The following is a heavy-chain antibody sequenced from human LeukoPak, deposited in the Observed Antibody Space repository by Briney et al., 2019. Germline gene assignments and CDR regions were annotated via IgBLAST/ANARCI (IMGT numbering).Heavy chain of an antibody. D-gene: IGHD5-18*01. CDR1: GFTFSSYW. Sequence: GGSLRLSCAASGFTFSSYWMSWVRQAPGKGLEWVANIKKDGSEKYYVDSVKGRFTISRDNAKNSLYLQMNSLRVEDTALYYCAKDIGRVDTASTYMDVWGKGTTVTISS. CDR2: IKKDGSEK. CDR3: AKDIGRVDTASTYMDV. V-gene: IGHV3-7*03. J-gene: IGHJ6*03.